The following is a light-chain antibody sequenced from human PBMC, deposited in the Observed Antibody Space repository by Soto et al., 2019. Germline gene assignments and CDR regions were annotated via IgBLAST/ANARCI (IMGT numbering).Light chain of an antibody. Sequence: EIVLTQSPGTLSLSPGERATLSCRASQSVSSSYLAWYQQKPGQAPRLLIYGASSRATGIPDRFSGSGSGTDFTLTISRLESEDFAVYYCQQYVSSSPITFGQGTRREIK. CDR1: QSVSSSY. V-gene: IGKV3-20*01. J-gene: IGKJ5*01. CDR2: GAS. CDR3: QQYVSSSPIT.